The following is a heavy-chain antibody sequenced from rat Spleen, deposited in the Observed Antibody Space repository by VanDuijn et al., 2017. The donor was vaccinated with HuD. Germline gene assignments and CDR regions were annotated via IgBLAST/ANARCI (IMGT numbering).Heavy chain of an antibody. Sequence: QVQLKESGPGLVQPSQTLSLTCTVSGFSLISNTIHWVRQPPGKGLEWMGGIWGDGSTDYNSARKSRLSISRDTSKSQVFLKMSSLQTEDTATYYCARAGSAAISLGNWFAYWGQGTLVTVSS. CDR2: IWGDGST. CDR3: ARAGSAAISLGNWFAY. V-gene: IGHV2-1*01. D-gene: IGHD1-2*01. J-gene: IGHJ3*01. CDR1: GFSLISNT.